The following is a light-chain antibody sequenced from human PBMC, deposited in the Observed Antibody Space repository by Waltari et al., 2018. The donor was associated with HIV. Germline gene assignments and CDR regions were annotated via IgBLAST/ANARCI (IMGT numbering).Light chain of an antibody. Sequence: EIVMTQSPATLSVSPGERATLSCRASQSVSSNLAGYQQKPGQAPRLLIYGASTRATGIPARFSGSGSGTEFTLTISSLQSEDFAGYYCQHYNNWTFGQGTKVEIK. CDR3: QHYNNWT. CDR1: QSVSSN. CDR2: GAS. J-gene: IGKJ1*01. V-gene: IGKV3-15*01.